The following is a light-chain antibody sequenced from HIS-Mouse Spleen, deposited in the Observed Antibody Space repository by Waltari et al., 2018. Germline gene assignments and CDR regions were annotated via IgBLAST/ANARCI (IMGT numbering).Light chain of an antibody. Sequence: QAVVTQEPSLTVSPGGTVTLTCGSSTGAVTSGHYPYWFQQKPGQAPRKLIYDTSTKHSWTPARFSGSLLGGKAALTLSGAQPEDEAEYYCLLSYSGARVFGGGTKLTVL. V-gene: IGLV7-46*01. CDR1: TGAVTSGHY. CDR2: DTS. CDR3: LLSYSGARV. J-gene: IGLJ3*02.